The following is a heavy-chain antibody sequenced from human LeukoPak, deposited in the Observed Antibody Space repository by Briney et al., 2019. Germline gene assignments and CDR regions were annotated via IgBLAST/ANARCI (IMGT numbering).Heavy chain of an antibody. J-gene: IGHJ4*02. D-gene: IGHD3-10*01. CDR3: ASAPGGRGVIFDY. CDR1: GFSFSSCW. Sequence: GGSLRLSCAAFGFSFSSCWMSWVRQAPGKGLEWVANINQDGSNKYYVDSVEGRFTMSRDNAKNSLYLQMNSLRAEDTAVYYCASAPGGRGVIFDYWGQGTLVTVSS. V-gene: IGHV3-7*05. CDR2: INQDGSNK.